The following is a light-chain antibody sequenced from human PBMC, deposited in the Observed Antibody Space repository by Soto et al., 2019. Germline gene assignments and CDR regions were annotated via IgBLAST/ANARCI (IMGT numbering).Light chain of an antibody. CDR3: QQRSDWPIT. CDR2: DAS. Sequence: IVLTQSPATLSLSPGERVTLSCRASQSVSSNLAWYQQRPGQAPRLLIYDASNRATGIPARFSGSGSGTDFTLTISSLEPEDFAVYHCQQRSDWPITFGQGTRLEIK. V-gene: IGKV3-11*01. CDR1: QSVSSN. J-gene: IGKJ5*01.